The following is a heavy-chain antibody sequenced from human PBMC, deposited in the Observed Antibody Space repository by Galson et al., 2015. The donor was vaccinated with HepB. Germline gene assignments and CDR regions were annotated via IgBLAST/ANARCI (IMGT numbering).Heavy chain of an antibody. CDR2: ISGSGGST. J-gene: IGHJ4*02. CDR1: GFTFSSYA. V-gene: IGHV3-23*01. D-gene: IGHD3-22*01. Sequence: SLRLSCAASGFTFSSYAMSWVRQAPGKGLEWVSAISGSGGSTYYADSVKGRFTISRDNSKNTLYLQMNSLRAEDTAVYYCAKEDSSGYYYFLVYFDYWGQGTLVTVSS. CDR3: AKEDSSGYYYFLVYFDY.